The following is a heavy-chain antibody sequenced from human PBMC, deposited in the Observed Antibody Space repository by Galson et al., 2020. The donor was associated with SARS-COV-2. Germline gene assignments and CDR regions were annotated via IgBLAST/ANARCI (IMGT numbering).Heavy chain of an antibody. CDR2: GER. J-gene: IGHJ4*02. D-gene: IGHD6-13*01. V-gene: IGHV1-18*01. Sequence: GERDYAQNIQDRVTMTTDTSTSTAYMELRSLRSDDTAVYYCARDSTSSRKTEGGDYWGQGTLVTVSS. CDR3: ARDSTSSRKTEGGDY.